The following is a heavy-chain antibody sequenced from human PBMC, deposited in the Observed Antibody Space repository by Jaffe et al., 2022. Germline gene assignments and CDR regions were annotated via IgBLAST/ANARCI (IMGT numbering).Heavy chain of an antibody. CDR2: INHSGST. CDR1: GGSFSGYY. Sequence: QVQLQQWGAGLLKPSETLSLTCAVYGGSFSGYYWSWIRQPPGKGLEWIGEINHSGSTNYNPSLKSRVTISVDTSKNQFSLKLSSVTAADTAVYYCARGRRGYCSGGSCYPYYYYYYYMDVWGKGTTVTVSS. CDR3: ARGRRGYCSGGSCYPYYYYYYYMDV. V-gene: IGHV4-34*01. J-gene: IGHJ6*03. D-gene: IGHD2-15*01.